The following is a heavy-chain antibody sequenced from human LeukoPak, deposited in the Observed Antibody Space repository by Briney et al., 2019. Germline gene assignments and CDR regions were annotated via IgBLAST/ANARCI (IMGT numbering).Heavy chain of an antibody. J-gene: IGHJ4*02. CDR3: AREIVVVVTYSFDY. Sequence: ASVKVSCKASGYTFTSYSMHWVRQSPGQGLEWMGIINPSGGSTSYAQKFQGRVTMTRDMSTSTVYMELSSLRSEDTAVYYCAREIVVVVTYSFDYWGQGTLVTVSS. V-gene: IGHV1-46*01. D-gene: IGHD3-22*01. CDR1: GYTFTSYS. CDR2: INPSGGST.